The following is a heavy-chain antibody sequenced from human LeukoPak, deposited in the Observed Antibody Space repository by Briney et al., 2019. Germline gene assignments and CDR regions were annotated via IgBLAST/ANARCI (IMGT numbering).Heavy chain of an antibody. J-gene: IGHJ4*02. CDR2: ISSSSSTI. Sequence: PGGSLRLSCAASGFTFSSYSMNWVRQAPGKGLEWVSYISSSSSTIYYADSVKGRFTISRDNSKNTLYLQMNSLRGEDTAVYYCARSAAAGQIVATFDYWGQGTLVTVSS. V-gene: IGHV3-48*01. D-gene: IGHD5-12*01. CDR3: ARSAAAGQIVATFDY. CDR1: GFTFSSYS.